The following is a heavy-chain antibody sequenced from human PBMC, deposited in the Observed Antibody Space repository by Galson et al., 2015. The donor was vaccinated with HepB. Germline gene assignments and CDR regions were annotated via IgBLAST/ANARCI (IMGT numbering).Heavy chain of an antibody. CDR1: GFTFSSYA. D-gene: IGHD6-6*01. CDR2: ISYDGSNK. Sequence: SLRLSCAASGFTFSSYAMHWVRQAPGKGLEWVAVISYDGSNKYYADSVKGRFTISRDNSKNTLYLQMNSLRAEDTAVYYCARDGVSSSREGYYYYYMDVWGKGTTVTVSS. CDR3: ARDGVSSSREGYYYYYMDV. J-gene: IGHJ6*03. V-gene: IGHV3-30-3*01.